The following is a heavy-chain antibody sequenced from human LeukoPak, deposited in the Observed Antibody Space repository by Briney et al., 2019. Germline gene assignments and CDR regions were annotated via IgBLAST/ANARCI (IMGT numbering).Heavy chain of an antibody. CDR1: GYTFTSYF. V-gene: IGHV1-46*01. CDR2: INPSAGSA. CDR3: ARESPHTFYFDY. Sequence: GASVKVSCKASGYTFTSYFIHWVRQAPGQELEWMGIINPSAGSATYAQKFQGRVTMTRDTSTSTVYMEVSSLRSEDTAVYYCARESPHTFYFDYWGQGTLVTVSS. D-gene: IGHD3-16*01. J-gene: IGHJ4*02.